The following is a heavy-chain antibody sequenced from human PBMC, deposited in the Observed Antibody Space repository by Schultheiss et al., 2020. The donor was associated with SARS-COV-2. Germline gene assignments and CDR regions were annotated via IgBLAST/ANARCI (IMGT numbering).Heavy chain of an antibody. Sequence: SQTLSLTCTVSGGSISSYYWSWIRQPAGKGLEWIGRIYTSGSTNYNPSLKSRVTMSVDTSKNQFSLKLSSVTAADTAVYYCARANPYYDSSGYYPSRLVDAFDIWGQGTMVTVSS. CDR2: IYTSGST. J-gene: IGHJ3*02. V-gene: IGHV4-4*07. D-gene: IGHD3-22*01. CDR1: GGSISSYY. CDR3: ARANPYYDSSGYYPSRLVDAFDI.